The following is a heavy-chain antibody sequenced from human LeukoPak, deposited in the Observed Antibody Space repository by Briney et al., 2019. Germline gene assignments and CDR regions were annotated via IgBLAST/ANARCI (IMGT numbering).Heavy chain of an antibody. V-gene: IGHV3-48*04. CDR2: ISSSSSTI. CDR3: AREGPNEGSSRNPAALDY. D-gene: IGHD6-13*01. J-gene: IGHJ4*02. Sequence: GGSLRLSCAASGFTFSSYSMNWVRQAPGKGLEWVSYISSSSSTIYYADSVKGRFTTSRDNAKNSLYLQMNSLRAEDTAVYYCAREGPNEGSSRNPAALDYWGQGTLVTVSS. CDR1: GFTFSSYS.